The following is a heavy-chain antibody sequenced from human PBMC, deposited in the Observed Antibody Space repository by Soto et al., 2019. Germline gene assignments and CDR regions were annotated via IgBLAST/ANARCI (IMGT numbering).Heavy chain of an antibody. CDR3: ARGRDIVVVVAATPARWFDP. V-gene: IGHV3-11*01. J-gene: IGHJ5*02. D-gene: IGHD2-15*01. CDR1: GFTFSDYY. CDR2: ISSSGSTI. Sequence: PVGSLRLSCAASGFTFSDYYMSWIRQAPGKGLEWVSYISSSGSTIYYADSVKGRFTISRDNAKNSLYLQMSSLRAEDTAVYYCARGRDIVVVVAATPARWFDPWGQGTLVTVSS.